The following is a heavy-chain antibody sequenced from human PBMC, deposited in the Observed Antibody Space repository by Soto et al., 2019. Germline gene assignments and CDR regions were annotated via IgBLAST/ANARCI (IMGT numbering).Heavy chain of an antibody. Sequence: QITLKESGPTLVKPTQTLTVTCTFSGFSLSTSGVGVGWIRQPPGKALEWLALIYWDDDKRYSPSLKTRLTITKDTSKNQVVLTMTNMDPVDTATYYCAHSTGIFGVLINYYFDYWGQGTLVTVSS. J-gene: IGHJ4*02. V-gene: IGHV2-5*02. CDR3: AHSTGIFGVLINYYFDY. CDR2: IYWDDDK. D-gene: IGHD3-3*01. CDR1: GFSLSTSGVG.